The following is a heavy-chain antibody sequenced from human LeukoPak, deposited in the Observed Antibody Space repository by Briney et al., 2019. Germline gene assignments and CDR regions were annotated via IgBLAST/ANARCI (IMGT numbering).Heavy chain of an antibody. CDR3: ARVGMATIGTHFDY. Sequence: PSETLSLTCTVSGGSISSYYWSWIRQPAGKGLEWIGRIYTSGSTNYNPSLKSRVTMSVDTSKNQFSLKLSSVTAADTAVYYCARVGMATIGTHFDYWGQGTLVTVSS. CDR1: GGSISSYY. V-gene: IGHV4-4*07. D-gene: IGHD5-24*01. CDR2: IYTSGST. J-gene: IGHJ4*02.